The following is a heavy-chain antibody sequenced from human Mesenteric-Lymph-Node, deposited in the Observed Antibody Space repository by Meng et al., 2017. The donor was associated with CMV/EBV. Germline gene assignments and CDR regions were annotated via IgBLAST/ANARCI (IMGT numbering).Heavy chain of an antibody. CDR2: ISSSSSYI. Sequence: GGSLRLSCAASGFTFSSYSMNWVRQAPGKGLEWVSSISSSSSYIYYADSVKGRFTISRDNAKNSLYLQMNSLRAEDTAVYYCARGFRGGSYYVDAFDIWGQGTMVTVSS. CDR3: ARGFRGGSYYVDAFDI. CDR1: GFTFSSYS. D-gene: IGHD1-26*01. J-gene: IGHJ3*02. V-gene: IGHV3-21*01.